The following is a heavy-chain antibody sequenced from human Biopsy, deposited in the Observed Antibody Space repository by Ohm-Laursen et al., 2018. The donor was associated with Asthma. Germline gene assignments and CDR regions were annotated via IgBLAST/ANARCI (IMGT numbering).Heavy chain of an antibody. CDR3: ARDIAFGGVHDF. J-gene: IGHJ4*02. CDR1: GFTFSNYA. D-gene: IGHD3-16*01. V-gene: IGHV3-23*03. Sequence: SLRLSCTSSGFTFSNYAMSWVRQAPGKGLEWVSVTYSGGSTYYADSVKGRFTISRDNSKNTLYLQMNSLRAEDTAIYYCARDIAFGGVHDFWGQGTLVTVSS. CDR2: TYSGGST.